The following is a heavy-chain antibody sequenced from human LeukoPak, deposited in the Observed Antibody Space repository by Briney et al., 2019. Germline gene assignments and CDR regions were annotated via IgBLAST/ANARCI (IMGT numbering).Heavy chain of an antibody. J-gene: IGHJ6*04. Sequence: GGSLRLSCAASGFTVSSNYMSWVRQAPGKGLEWVSVTYSGGSTYYADSVKGRFTISRGNSKNTLYLQMNSLRAEDTAVYYCARVGRITMMGVWGKGTTVTISS. CDR2: TYSGGST. CDR3: ARVGRITMMGV. CDR1: GFTVSSNY. D-gene: IGHD3-3*01. V-gene: IGHV3-66*01.